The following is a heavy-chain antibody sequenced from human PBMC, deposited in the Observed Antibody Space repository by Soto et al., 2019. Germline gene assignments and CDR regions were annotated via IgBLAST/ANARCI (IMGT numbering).Heavy chain of an antibody. J-gene: IGHJ6*02. D-gene: IGHD3-10*01. CDR2: IIPIFGTA. Sequence: SVKVSCKASGGTFSSYAISWVRQAPGQGLEWMGGIIPIFGTANYAQKFQGRVTITADESTSTAYMELSSLRSEDTAVYYCARWKGSVSYYKYYYYGMDVWGQGNTVTVSS. V-gene: IGHV1-69*13. CDR1: GGTFSSYA. CDR3: ARWKGSVSYYKYYYYGMDV.